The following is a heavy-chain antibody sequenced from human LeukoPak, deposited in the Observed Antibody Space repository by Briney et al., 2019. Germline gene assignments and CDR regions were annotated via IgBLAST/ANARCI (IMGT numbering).Heavy chain of an antibody. J-gene: IGHJ4*02. D-gene: IGHD5-18*01. CDR1: GYTFTGYY. CDR2: INPNSGGA. Sequence: ASVKVSCKASGYTFTGYYIHWVRQAPGQGLEWMGRINPNSGGANYAQKFQGRVTMTRVTSITTAYMELSRLRSDDTAVYYCAREYSYGFYFDYWGQGTLVTVSS. CDR3: AREYSYGFYFDY. V-gene: IGHV1-2*06.